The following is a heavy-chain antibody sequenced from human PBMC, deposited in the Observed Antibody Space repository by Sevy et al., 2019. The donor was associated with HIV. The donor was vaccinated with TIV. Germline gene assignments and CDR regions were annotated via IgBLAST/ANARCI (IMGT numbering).Heavy chain of an antibody. CDR2: MNPNSGVT. CDR1: GYTFTNYD. Sequence: GESLKISCTASGYTFTNYDIHWLRQAPGQGLEWLAGMNPNSGVTGYAPKFQGRVTLTRSTPISTAYMELSSLRSDDTAVYYCARTYPGLCYWGQGTLVTVSS. V-gene: IGHV1-8*01. CDR3: ARTYPGLCY. D-gene: IGHD2-2*02. J-gene: IGHJ4*02.